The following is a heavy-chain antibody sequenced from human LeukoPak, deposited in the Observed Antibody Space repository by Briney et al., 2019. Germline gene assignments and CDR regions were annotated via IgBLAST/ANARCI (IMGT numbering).Heavy chain of an antibody. D-gene: IGHD1-26*01. CDR3: ARYSGSYHTYFDS. CDR1: GYTFSSYC. CDR2: INPSGGIT. J-gene: IGHJ4*02. V-gene: IGHV1-46*01. Sequence: ASVKVSCKASGYTFSSYCIHWVRQAPGQGLEWMGIINPSGGITTYAQKFEGRVTMTRDTSTSTVDMKLSRLRSEDTAVYYCARYSGSYHTYFDSWGQGTLVTVSS.